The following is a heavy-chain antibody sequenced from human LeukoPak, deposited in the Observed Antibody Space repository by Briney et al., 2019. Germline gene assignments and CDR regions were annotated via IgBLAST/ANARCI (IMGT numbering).Heavy chain of an antibody. CDR2: IDHSGST. V-gene: IGHV4-38-2*01. CDR1: GYSISSGYY. Sequence: SETLSLTCAVSGYSISSGYYWGWIRQPPGKGLEWIGSIDHSGSTYYNPSLKSRVTISVDTSKNQFSLKLSSVTAADTAVYYCATEKRPNYGSGSYYSYWGQGTLVTVSS. D-gene: IGHD3-10*01. J-gene: IGHJ4*02. CDR3: ATEKRPNYGSGSYYSY.